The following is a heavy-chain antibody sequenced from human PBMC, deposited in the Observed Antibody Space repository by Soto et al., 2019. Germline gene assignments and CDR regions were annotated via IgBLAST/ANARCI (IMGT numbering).Heavy chain of an antibody. J-gene: IGHJ3*02. D-gene: IGHD3-10*01. CDR3: ARGGITMVRGVIRELGDAFDI. Sequence: QVQLVQSGAEVKKPGASVKVSCKASGYTFTSYDINWVRQATGQGLEWMGWMNPNSGNTGYAQKFQGRVTMTRNTSISTAYMELSSLRSEDTAVYYCARGGITMVRGVIRELGDAFDIRGQGTMVTVSS. CDR1: GYTFTSYD. V-gene: IGHV1-8*01. CDR2: MNPNSGNT.